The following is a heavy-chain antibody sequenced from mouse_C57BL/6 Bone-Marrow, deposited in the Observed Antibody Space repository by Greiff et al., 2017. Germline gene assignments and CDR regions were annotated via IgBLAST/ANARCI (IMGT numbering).Heavy chain of an antibody. CDR3: AGYGSSSFAY. V-gene: IGHV1-81*01. Sequence: VQRVESGAELARPGASVKLSCKASGYTFTSYGISWVKQRTGQGLEWIGEIYPRSGNTYYNEKFKGKATLTADKSSSTAYMELRSLTSEDSAVYFCAGYGSSSFAYWGQGTLVTVSA. D-gene: IGHD1-1*01. CDR2: IYPRSGNT. J-gene: IGHJ3*01. CDR1: GYTFTSYG.